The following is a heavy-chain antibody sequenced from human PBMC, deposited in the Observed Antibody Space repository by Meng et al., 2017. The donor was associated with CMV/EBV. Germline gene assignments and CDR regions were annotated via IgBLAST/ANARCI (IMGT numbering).Heavy chain of an antibody. Sequence: ASVKVSCKASGYTFTSYGISWVRQAPGQGLEWMGWISAYNGNTNYAQKLQGRVTMTTDTSTSTAYMELRSLRSDDTAVYYCASDCSSTSCYRKWYYGMDVWGQGTTVTV. CDR1: GYTFTSYG. V-gene: IGHV1-18*01. CDR2: ISAYNGNT. J-gene: IGHJ6*02. CDR3: ASDCSSTSCYRKWYYGMDV. D-gene: IGHD2-2*01.